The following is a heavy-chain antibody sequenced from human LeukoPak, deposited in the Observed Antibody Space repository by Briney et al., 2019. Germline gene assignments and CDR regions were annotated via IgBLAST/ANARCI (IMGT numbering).Heavy chain of an antibody. J-gene: IGHJ2*01. CDR2: IYYSGST. V-gene: IGHV4-39*07. D-gene: IGHD4-17*01. CDR3: ARDWAVTPRYFDL. Sequence: SETLSLTCTVSGGSISSSSYYWGWIRQPPGKGLEWIGSIYYSGSTYYNPSLKSRVTISVDTSKNQFSLKLSSVTAADTAVYYCARDWAVTPRYFDLWGRGTLVTVSS. CDR1: GGSISSSSYY.